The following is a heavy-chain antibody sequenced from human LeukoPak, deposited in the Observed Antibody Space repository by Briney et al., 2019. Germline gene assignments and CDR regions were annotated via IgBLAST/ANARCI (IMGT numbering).Heavy chain of an antibody. J-gene: IGHJ4*02. CDR3: ASAGGTGYYFDY. D-gene: IGHD3/OR15-3a*01. V-gene: IGHV4-4*02. CDR1: GGSISSSNW. Sequence: PSGTLSPTCAVSGGSISSSNWWSWVRQPPGKGLEWIGEIYHSGSTNYNPSLKSRVTISVDKSKNQFSLKLSSVTAADTAVYYCASAGGTGYYFDYWGQGTLVTVSS. CDR2: IYHSGST.